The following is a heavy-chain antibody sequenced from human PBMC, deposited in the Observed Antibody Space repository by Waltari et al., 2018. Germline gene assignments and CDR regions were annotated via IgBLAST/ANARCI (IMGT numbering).Heavy chain of an antibody. J-gene: IGHJ4*02. CDR2: IIPIFGTA. CDR3: ARDQGYCSGGSCYSDY. Sequence: QVQLQESGPGLVTPSETLSLTCAVPGYSISSGYYWGWNRQPQGKGLEWMGGIIPIFGTANYAQKFQGRVTITADESTSTAYMELSSLRSEDTAVYYCARDQGYCSGGSCYSDYWGQGTLVTVSS. V-gene: IGHV1-69*01. CDR1: GYSISSGY. D-gene: IGHD2-15*01.